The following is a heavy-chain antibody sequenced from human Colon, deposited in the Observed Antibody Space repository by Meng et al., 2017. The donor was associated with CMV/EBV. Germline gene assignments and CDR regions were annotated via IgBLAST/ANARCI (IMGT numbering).Heavy chain of an antibody. CDR3: ATLPPGY. J-gene: IGHJ4*02. CDR2: IRSDGTTT. D-gene: IGHD2-21*02. V-gene: IGHV3-74*01. Sequence: EVQVVESGGGLVQRGGSLRLSCKVSGFPFSSHWLDWVRQVPGKGLVWVSRIRSDGTTTSYADSVKGRFTISRDNAKNTVYLQMNSLRDEDTAVYYCATLPPGYWGQGTLVTVAS. CDR1: GFPFSSHW.